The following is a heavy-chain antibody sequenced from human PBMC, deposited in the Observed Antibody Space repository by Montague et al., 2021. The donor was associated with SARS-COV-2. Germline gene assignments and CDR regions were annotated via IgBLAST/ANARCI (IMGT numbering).Heavy chain of an antibody. D-gene: IGHD3-3*01. Sequence: SETLSLTCTVSGGSVSSGSYYWSWIRQPPGKGLEWIGYIYYSGSTNYNPSLKSRVTISVDTSKNLFSLKLSSVTAADTAVYYCARDPWHITIFGVVTRYGMDVWGQGTTVTVSS. V-gene: IGHV4-61*01. CDR1: GGSVSSGSYY. CDR3: ARDPWHITIFGVVTRYGMDV. CDR2: IYYSGST. J-gene: IGHJ6*02.